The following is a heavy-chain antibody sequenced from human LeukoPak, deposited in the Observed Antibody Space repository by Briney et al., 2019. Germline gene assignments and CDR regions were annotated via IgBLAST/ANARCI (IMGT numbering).Heavy chain of an antibody. D-gene: IGHD3-10*01. J-gene: IGHJ4*02. CDR3: ARNPAASGSFEY. V-gene: IGHV1-8*01. CDR2: MNHNSGNT. CDR1: VYSFTNYD. Sequence: ASVTVSCKGSVYSFTNYDINWVGQATGQGLEWMGWMNHNSGNTGYAQRFQGRVTMTRDTSTGTAYMDLSSLTSEDTAVYYCARNPAASGSFEYWGQGTLVTVSS.